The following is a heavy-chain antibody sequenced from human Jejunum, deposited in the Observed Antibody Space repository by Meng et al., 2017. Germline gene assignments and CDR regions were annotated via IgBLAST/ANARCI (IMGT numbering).Heavy chain of an antibody. D-gene: IGHD5-24*01. V-gene: IGHV3-21*01. CDR2: ISSSSSYI. J-gene: IGHJ4*02. Sequence: EVQLVESGGGLVQPGGALRLSCATSGFTFSSYSMNWVRQAPGRGLEWVSCISSSSSYIYYADSMKGRFTISRDNAKNLLYLQMNSLRAEDTAVYYCARALGGDLDSWGQGTLVTVSS. CDR3: ARALGGDLDS. CDR1: GFTFSSYS.